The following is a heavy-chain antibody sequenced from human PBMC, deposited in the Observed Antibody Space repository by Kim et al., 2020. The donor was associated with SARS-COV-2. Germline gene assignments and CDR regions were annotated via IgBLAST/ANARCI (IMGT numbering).Heavy chain of an antibody. V-gene: IGHV3-15*01. CDR1: GFTFSDSW. D-gene: IGHD3-22*01. J-gene: IGHJ5*02. CDR2: ISYNNKDKTK. Sequence: GGSLRLSCAASGFTFSDSWMTWVRQAPGKGLEWVAQISYNNKDKTKGYAGHGQVSFTIAKDNTTNILHLHMINLKTEATDYCASTTDGGIGSDWCVRFDP. CDR3: TTDGGIGSDWCVRFDP.